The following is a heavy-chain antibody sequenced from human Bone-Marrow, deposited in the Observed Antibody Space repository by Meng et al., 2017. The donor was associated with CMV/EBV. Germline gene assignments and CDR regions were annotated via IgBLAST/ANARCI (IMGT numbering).Heavy chain of an antibody. CDR2: ISSNGGST. V-gene: IGHV3-64*02. J-gene: IGHJ4*02. D-gene: IGHD3-22*01. CDR1: GFTFSSYA. Sequence: GGSLRLSCAASGFTFSSYAMHWVRQAPGKGLEYVSAISSNGGSTYYADSVKGRFTISRDNSKNTLYLQMGSLRAEDMAVYYCARDLGPADSSGFSAPVLDYWGQGTLVTLSS. CDR3: ARDLGPADSSGFSAPVLDY.